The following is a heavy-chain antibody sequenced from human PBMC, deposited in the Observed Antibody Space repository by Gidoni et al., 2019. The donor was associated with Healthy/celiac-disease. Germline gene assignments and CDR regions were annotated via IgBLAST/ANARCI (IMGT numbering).Heavy chain of an antibody. Sequence: QVQLVQSGAEVKKPGASVKVSCKASGYTFTSYGISWVRQAPGQGLEWMGWISAYNGNTNYAQKLQGRVTMTTDTSTSTAYMELRSLRSDDTAVYYCARGADYDFWSGYSASPAYYFDYWGQGTLVTVSS. CDR1: GYTFTSYG. CDR3: ARGADYDFWSGYSASPAYYFDY. V-gene: IGHV1-18*04. CDR2: ISAYNGNT. D-gene: IGHD3-3*01. J-gene: IGHJ4*02.